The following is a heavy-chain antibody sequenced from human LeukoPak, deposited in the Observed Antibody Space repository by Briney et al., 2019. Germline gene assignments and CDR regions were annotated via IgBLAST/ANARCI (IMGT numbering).Heavy chain of an antibody. J-gene: IGHJ4*02. CDR3: ARDPSHYDILTGYPA. Sequence: ASVKVSCKASGYTFTSYGISWVRQAPGQGLEWMGWISAYNGNTNYAQKLQGRVTMTTDTSTSTAYMELRSLRSDDTAVYYCARDPSHYDILTGYPAWGQGTLVTVSS. CDR1: GYTFTSYG. V-gene: IGHV1-18*01. CDR2: ISAYNGNT. D-gene: IGHD3-9*01.